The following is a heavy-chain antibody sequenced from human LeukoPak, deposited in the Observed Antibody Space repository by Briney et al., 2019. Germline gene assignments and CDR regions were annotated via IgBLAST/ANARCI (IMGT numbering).Heavy chain of an antibody. D-gene: IGHD5-18*01. J-gene: IGHJ4*02. CDR1: NGSITNYY. Sequence: PSENLSLTCTVSNGSITNYYWSWLRQPPGKGLDRIGYIYYSGSTTYNPSLKSRVTISVDTSKNQFSLRLTSVSAADTAVYYCARGFGYSYGRGYDYWGQGTLVTVSS. V-gene: IGHV4-59*01. CDR2: IYYSGST. CDR3: ARGFGYSYGRGYDY.